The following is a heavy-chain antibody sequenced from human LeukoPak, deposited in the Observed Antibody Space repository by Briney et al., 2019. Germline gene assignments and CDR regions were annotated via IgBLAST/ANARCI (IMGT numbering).Heavy chain of an antibody. D-gene: IGHD5-18*01. CDR3: ARGSGYSYGDPWYYYYGMDV. CDR2: ISGSGGST. V-gene: IGHV3-23*01. CDR1: GFTFSNYA. J-gene: IGHJ6*02. Sequence: GRSLRLSCAASGFTFSNYAFHWVRQAPAKGLEWVSAISGSGGSTYYADSVKGRFTISRDNSKNTLYLQMNSLRAEDTAVYYCARGSGYSYGDPWYYYYGMDVWGQGTTVTVSS.